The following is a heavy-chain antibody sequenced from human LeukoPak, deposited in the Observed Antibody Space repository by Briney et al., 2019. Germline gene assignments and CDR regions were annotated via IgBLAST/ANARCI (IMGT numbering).Heavy chain of an antibody. D-gene: IGHD2-15*01. J-gene: IGHJ6*02. CDR1: GFTFSSYS. CDR3: ARELHNYYYYGMDV. CDR2: ISSSSSTI. Sequence: GGSLRLSCAASGFTFSSYSMNWVRQAPGKGLEWVSYISSSSSTIYYADSVKGRFTISRDNAKNSLYLQMNSLRAEDTAVYYCARELHNYYYYGMDVWGQGTTVTVSS. V-gene: IGHV3-48*04.